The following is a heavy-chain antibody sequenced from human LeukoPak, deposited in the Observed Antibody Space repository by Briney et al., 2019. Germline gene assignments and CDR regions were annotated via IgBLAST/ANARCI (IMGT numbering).Heavy chain of an antibody. CDR2: ISAYNDNT. V-gene: IGHV1-18*01. CDR3: ARAPIPAYDFWSGYCDY. J-gene: IGHJ4*02. CDR1: GYTFTSYG. D-gene: IGHD3-3*01. Sequence: ASVKVSCKASGYTFTSYGISWVRQAPGQGLEWMGWISAYNDNTNYAQKLQGRVTMTTDTSTSTAYMELRSLRSDDTAVYYCARAPIPAYDFWSGYCDYWGQGTLVTVSS.